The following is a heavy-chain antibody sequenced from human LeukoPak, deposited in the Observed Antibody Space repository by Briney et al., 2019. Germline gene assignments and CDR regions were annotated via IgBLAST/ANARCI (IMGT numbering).Heavy chain of an antibody. D-gene: IGHD6-13*01. CDR1: GGSISSYY. CDR2: IYYSGST. V-gene: IGHV4-59*12. Sequence: SETLSLTCTASGGSISSYYWSWIRQPPGKGLEWIGYIYYSGSTNYNPSLKSRVTMSVDTSKNQFSLKLSSVTAADTAVYYCARDSSHHYGMDVWGQGTTVTVSS. J-gene: IGHJ6*02. CDR3: ARDSSHHYGMDV.